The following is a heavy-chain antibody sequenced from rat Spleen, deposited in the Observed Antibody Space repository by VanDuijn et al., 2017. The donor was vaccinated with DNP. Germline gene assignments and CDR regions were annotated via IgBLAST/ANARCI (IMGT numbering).Heavy chain of an antibody. V-gene: IGHV5-19*01. CDR3: ASRPPPTRGPFDY. CDR1: GFTFSNYG. CDR2: ISTGGGNT. J-gene: IGHJ2*01. D-gene: IGHD1-4*01. Sequence: EVQLVESGGGLVQPGRSLKLSCAASGFTFSNYGMHWIRQAPTKGLEWVASISTGGGNTYYRDSVKGRFTISRDNAKNTLSLQMDSLRSEDTATYYCASRPPPTRGPFDYWGQGVTVTVSS.